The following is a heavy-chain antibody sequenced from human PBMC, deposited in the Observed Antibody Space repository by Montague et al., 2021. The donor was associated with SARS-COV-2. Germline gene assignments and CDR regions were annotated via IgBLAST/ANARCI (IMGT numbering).Heavy chain of an antibody. Sequence: SVRLSCVACGFTFSSYALSWVRQAPGKGLEWVSGISDSGGSTYYPDSLKARFTISRDNSKNTLYLQMNSLRAEDTAVYYCAKGGERITMIVVVITLADFDYWGQGTLVTVSS. J-gene: IGHJ4*02. CDR1: GFTFSSYA. CDR2: ISDSGGST. V-gene: IGHV3-23*01. CDR3: AKGGERITMIVVVITLADFDY. D-gene: IGHD3-22*01.